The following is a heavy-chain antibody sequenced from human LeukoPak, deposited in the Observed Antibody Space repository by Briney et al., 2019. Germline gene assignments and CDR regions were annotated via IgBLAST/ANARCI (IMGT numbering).Heavy chain of an antibody. V-gene: IGHV1-2*02. J-gene: IGHJ6*02. D-gene: IGHD4/OR15-4a*01. CDR2: INPNSGGT. CDR3: ARSGLTTYYYYGMDV. Sequence: ASVKVSCKASGYTFTGYYMHWVRQAPGQGLEWMGWINPNSGGTNYAQKFQGRVTMTRDTSISTAYMELSRLRSDDTAVYYCARSGLTTYYYYGMDVWDQGTTVTVSS. CDR1: GYTFTGYY.